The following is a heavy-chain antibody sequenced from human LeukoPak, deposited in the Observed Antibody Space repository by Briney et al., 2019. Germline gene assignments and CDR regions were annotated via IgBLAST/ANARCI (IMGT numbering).Heavy chain of an antibody. CDR1: GFTFSSYG. D-gene: IGHD6-13*01. J-gene: IGHJ6*02. CDR3: AKAGYSXXXXXDYYYGMDV. V-gene: IGHV3-30*18. Sequence: GGSLRLSCAASGFTFSSYGMHWVRQAPGKGLEWVAVISYDGSNKYYADSVKGRFTISRDSSKNTLYLQMNSLRAEDTAVYYCAKAGYSXXXXXDYYYGMDVWGQGTTVT. CDR2: ISYDGSNK.